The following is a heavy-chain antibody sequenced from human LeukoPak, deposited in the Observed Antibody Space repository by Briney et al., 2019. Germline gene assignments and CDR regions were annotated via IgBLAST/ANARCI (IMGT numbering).Heavy chain of an antibody. V-gene: IGHV3-74*01. D-gene: IGHD1-26*01. CDR2: IRPDESGS. CDR1: GFTFSSYW. J-gene: IGHJ4*02. CDR3: TRAGLMGAADY. Sequence: GGSLRLSCVASGFTFSSYWMRWVRQAPGRGLVWVSRIRPDESGSTYAGSVKGRFTISRDNAKNTLYLQMNSLRVEDTAVYYCTRAGLMGAADYWGQGTLVTVSS.